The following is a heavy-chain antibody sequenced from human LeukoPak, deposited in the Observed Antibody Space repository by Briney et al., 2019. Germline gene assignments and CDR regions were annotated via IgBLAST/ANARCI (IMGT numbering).Heavy chain of an antibody. D-gene: IGHD6-13*01. V-gene: IGHV5-51*01. CDR1: GYSFTSYW. J-gene: IGHJ6*03. CDR2: IYPGDSDT. CDR3: ARQYSSSWYHYYYMDV. Sequence: GESLKISCKGSGYSFTSYWIGWVRQMPGKGLEWMGIIYPGDSDTRYSPSFQGQVTISADKSISTAYLQWSSLKASDTAMYYCARQYSSSWYHYYYMDVWGKGTTVTVSS.